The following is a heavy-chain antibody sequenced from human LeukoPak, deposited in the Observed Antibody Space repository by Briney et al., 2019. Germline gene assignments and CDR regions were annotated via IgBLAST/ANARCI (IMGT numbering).Heavy chain of an antibody. V-gene: IGHV3-48*03. J-gene: IGHJ6*02. Sequence: GGSLRLSCAASGFTFSSYEMNWVRQAPGKGLEWVSYISNSGGTIYYADSVKGRFTISRDNAKNSLFLQMNGLRAEDTAVYYCVLVATYYYYGMDVWGQGTTATVSS. CDR1: GFTFSSYE. CDR2: ISNSGGTI. D-gene: IGHD2-21*02. CDR3: VLVATYYYYGMDV.